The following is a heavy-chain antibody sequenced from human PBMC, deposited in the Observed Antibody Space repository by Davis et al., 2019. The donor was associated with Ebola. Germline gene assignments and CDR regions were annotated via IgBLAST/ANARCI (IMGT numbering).Heavy chain of an antibody. CDR1: GGSISSYY. CDR3: ATYYDFWSGHYGMDV. Sequence: MPSETLSLTCTVSGGSISSYYWSWIRQPPGKGLEWIGYIYYSGSTNYNPSLKSRVTISVDTSKNQFSLKLSSVTAADTAVYYRATYYDFWSGHYGMDVWGQGTTVTVSS. V-gene: IGHV4-59*01. J-gene: IGHJ6*02. CDR2: IYYSGST. D-gene: IGHD3-3*01.